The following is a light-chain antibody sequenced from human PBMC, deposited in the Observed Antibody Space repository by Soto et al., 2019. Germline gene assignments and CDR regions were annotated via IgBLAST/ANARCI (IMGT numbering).Light chain of an antibody. J-gene: IGKJ4*01. CDR2: DAS. CDR1: QGINSA. CDR3: HQCTSYPLT. V-gene: IGKV1-13*02. Sequence: AIQLTQSPSSLSASVGDRVTITCRASQGINSALAWYQQKPGKAPKLLIYDASSLESGVPSRFTGSGSGTDFTLPISSLQPEDFATYYFHQCTSYPLTFGGGTKVEIK.